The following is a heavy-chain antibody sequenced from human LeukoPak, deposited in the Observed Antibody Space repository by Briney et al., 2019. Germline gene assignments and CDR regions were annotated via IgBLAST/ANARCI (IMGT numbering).Heavy chain of an antibody. CDR3: TRHTDIYASPDY. CDR2: FFPGDSAT. V-gene: IGHV5-51*01. CDR1: GYSFTNYW. Sequence: GESLKISCKGSGYSFTNYWIGWVRQMPGKGLGWMGIFFPGDSATRYSPSFQAQVTISADKSISTAYLQWISLKASDTAMFYCTRHTDIYASPDYWGQGTLVTVSS. J-gene: IGHJ4*02. D-gene: IGHD3-10*01.